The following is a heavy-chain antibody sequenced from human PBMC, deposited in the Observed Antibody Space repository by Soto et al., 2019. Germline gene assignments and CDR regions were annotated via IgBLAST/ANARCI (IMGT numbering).Heavy chain of an antibody. CDR3: ARLGVDYYGSGSYYTDYYYYYGMDV. CDR2: INAGNGNT. Sequence: ASVKVSCKASGYTFTSYAMHWVRQAPGQRLEWMGWINAGNGNTKYSQKLQGRVTITRDTSASTAYMELSSLRSEDTAVYYCARLGVDYYGSGSYYTDYYYYYGMDVWGQGTTVTVSS. D-gene: IGHD3-10*01. J-gene: IGHJ6*02. CDR1: GYTFTSYA. V-gene: IGHV1-3*01.